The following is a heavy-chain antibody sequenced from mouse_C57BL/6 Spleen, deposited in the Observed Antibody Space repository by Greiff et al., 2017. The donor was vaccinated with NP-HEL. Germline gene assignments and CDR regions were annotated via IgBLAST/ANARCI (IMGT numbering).Heavy chain of an antibody. CDR1: GYTFTSYW. V-gene: IGHV1-72*01. CDR3: ARGTLYSSGYGVYAMDY. Sequence: QVQLQQPGAELVKPGASVKLSCKASGYTFTSYWMHWVKQRPGRGLEWIGRIDPNSGGTKYNEKFKSKATLTVDKPSSTAYMQLSSLTSEDSAVYYCARGTLYSSGYGVYAMDYWGQGTSVTVSS. D-gene: IGHD3-2*02. CDR2: IDPNSGGT. J-gene: IGHJ4*01.